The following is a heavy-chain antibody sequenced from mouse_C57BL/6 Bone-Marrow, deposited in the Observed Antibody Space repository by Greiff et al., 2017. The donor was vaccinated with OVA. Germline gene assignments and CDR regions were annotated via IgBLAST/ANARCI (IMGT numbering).Heavy chain of an antibody. CDR1: GFTFSSYG. CDR3: ARHDIYDGSSRGGDY. V-gene: IGHV5-6*01. CDR2: ISSGGSYT. J-gene: IGHJ2*01. D-gene: IGHD1-1*01. Sequence: EVQRVESGGDLVKPGGSLKLSCAASGFTFSSYGMSWVRQTPDKRLEWVATISSGGSYTYYPDSVKGRFTISRDNAKNTLYLQMSSLKSEDTAMYYCARHDIYDGSSRGGDYWGQGTTLTVSS.